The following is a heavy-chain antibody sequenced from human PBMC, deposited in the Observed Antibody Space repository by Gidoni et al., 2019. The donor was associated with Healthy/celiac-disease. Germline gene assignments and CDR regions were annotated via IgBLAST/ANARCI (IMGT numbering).Heavy chain of an antibody. J-gene: IGHJ5*02. CDR2: ISYDGSNK. D-gene: IGHD6-6*01. CDR1: GFTFSSYA. V-gene: IGHV3-30-3*01. Sequence: QVQLVESGGGVVQPGRSLRLSCAASGFTFSSYAMHWVRQAPGKGLEWVAVISYDGSNKYYADSVKGRFTISRDNSKNTLYLQMNSLRAEDTAVYYCARDLLAARGWFDPWGQGTLVTVSS. CDR3: ARDLLAARGWFDP.